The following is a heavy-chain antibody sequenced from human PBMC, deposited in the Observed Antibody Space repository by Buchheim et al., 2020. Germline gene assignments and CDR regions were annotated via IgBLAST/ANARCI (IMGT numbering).Heavy chain of an antibody. CDR2: FYTEGNT. J-gene: IGHJ4*02. CDR3: ARVASSGRHHFDY. V-gene: IGHV3-53*02. D-gene: IGHD5-12*01. Sequence: QLVETGGGLVQPGGSLRLSCAASGFAVNNYFMTWVRQAPGTGLEWVSSFYTEGNTHYADSVKGRFIISRDSFKHTIYLQMDSLRTEDTAVYYCARVASSGRHHFDYWGQGTL. CDR1: GFAVNNYF.